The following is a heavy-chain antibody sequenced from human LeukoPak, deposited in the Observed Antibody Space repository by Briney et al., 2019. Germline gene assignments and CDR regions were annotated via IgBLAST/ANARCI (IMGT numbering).Heavy chain of an antibody. V-gene: IGHV3-23*01. J-gene: IGHJ2*01. Sequence: GGSLRLSCASGITFSSYAMSWVRQAPGKGLDWVSAISGSGGSTYYADSVKGRFTISRDNSQNTLCLQMNSLRAEDTAVYYCAKAVFLRYFDLWGRGTLVTVSS. CDR3: AKAVFLRYFDL. CDR1: GITFSSYA. D-gene: IGHD2/OR15-2a*01. CDR2: ISGSGGST.